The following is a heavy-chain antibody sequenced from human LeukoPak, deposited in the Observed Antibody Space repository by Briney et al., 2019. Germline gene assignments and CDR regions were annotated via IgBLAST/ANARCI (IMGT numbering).Heavy chain of an antibody. J-gene: IGHJ6*03. CDR2: INPNSGGT. D-gene: IGHD3-16*02. Sequence: ASVKVSCKASGYTFTGYYIHWVRQAPGQGLEWMGWINPNSGGTKSAQKFQGRVTMTRDTSITTAYMELRSLRPDDTAVYYCARDSRTFGGVIVYYYYMDVWGKGTTVTISS. CDR1: GYTFTGYY. V-gene: IGHV1-2*02. CDR3: ARDSRTFGGVIVYYYYMDV.